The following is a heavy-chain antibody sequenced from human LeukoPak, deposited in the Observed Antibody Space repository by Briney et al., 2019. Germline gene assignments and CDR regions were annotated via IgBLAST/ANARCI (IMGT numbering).Heavy chain of an antibody. Sequence: SETLSLTCAIYGGSFSAYYWTSIRQSPGKGLEWIGEINHSGSTNYNPSLKSRVTISVDTSKNQFSLKLNSVTAADTAVYYCARLPDYYYYYYMDVWGKGTTVTVSS. J-gene: IGHJ6*03. V-gene: IGHV4-34*01. D-gene: IGHD2-2*01. CDR3: ARLPDYYYYYYMDV. CDR1: GGSFSAYY. CDR2: INHSGST.